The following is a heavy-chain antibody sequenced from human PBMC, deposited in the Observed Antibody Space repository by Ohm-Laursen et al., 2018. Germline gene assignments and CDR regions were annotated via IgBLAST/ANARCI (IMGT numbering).Heavy chain of an antibody. CDR3: ATTPRSVYFDY. V-gene: IGHV1-69*13. Sequence: GASVKVSCKASGGTFSSYAISWVRQAPGQGLEWMGGIIPIFGTANYAQKFQGRVTITADESTSTAYMELSSLRSEDTAVYYCATTPRSVYFDYWGQGTLVTVSS. CDR1: GGTFSSYA. J-gene: IGHJ4*02. CDR2: IIPIFGTA. D-gene: IGHD3-3*01.